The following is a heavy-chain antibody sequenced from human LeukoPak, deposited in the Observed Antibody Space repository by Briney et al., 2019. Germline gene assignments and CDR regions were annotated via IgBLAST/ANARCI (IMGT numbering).Heavy chain of an antibody. CDR3: ARASLEWLSYFDY. CDR1: GGSISSGSYY. J-gene: IGHJ4*02. D-gene: IGHD3-3*01. CDR2: VHTRGST. V-gene: IGHV4-61*02. Sequence: SQTLSLTCTVSGGSISSGSYYWSWIRQSAGKGLEWIGRVHTRGSTNYNASLKSRVTMSVDTSKNQFSLKLSSVTAADTAVYYCARASLEWLSYFDYWGQGTLVTVSS.